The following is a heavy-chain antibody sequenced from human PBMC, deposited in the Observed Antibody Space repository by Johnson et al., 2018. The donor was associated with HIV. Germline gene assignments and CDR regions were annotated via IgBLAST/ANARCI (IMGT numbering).Heavy chain of an antibody. J-gene: IGHJ3*01. D-gene: IGHD3-3*01. CDR2: ISYDGSNK. V-gene: IGHV3-30*04. CDR1: GFTFSSYA. Sequence: QVRLVESGGGVVQPGRSMRLSCAASGFTFSSYAMHWVRQAPGKGLEWVAVISYDGSNKYYADSVKGRFTISRDNSKNTLYLQMNSLRAEDTAVYYCTVWRWGWSGQEPFDVWGPGTMVTVSS. CDR3: TVWRWGWSGQEPFDV.